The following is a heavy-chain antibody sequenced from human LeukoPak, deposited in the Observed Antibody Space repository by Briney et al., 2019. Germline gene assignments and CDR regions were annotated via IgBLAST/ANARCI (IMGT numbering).Heavy chain of an antibody. CDR1: GFTFSSYA. Sequence: GGSLRLSCAASGFTFSSYAMTWVRQAPGKGLEWVSAISGSGSSAYYADSVKGRFTISRDNSKNTLYLQMNSLRAEDTAVYYCAKTVSGSYSYQGGDYWGQGTPVTVSS. V-gene: IGHV3-23*01. J-gene: IGHJ4*02. D-gene: IGHD3-16*02. CDR2: ISGSGSSA. CDR3: AKTVSGSYSYQGGDY.